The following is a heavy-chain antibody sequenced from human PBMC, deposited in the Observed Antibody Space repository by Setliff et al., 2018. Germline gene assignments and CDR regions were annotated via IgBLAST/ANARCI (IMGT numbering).Heavy chain of an antibody. CDR2: IYNSGST. V-gene: IGHV4-59*01. CDR1: GGSISSYY. J-gene: IGHJ4*02. Sequence: PSETLSLTCTVSGGSISSYYWSWIRQPPGKGLEWIGYIYNSGSTNYNPSLKSRVTISVDTSRNQISLTLSSVTAADTAVYYCSRDNTIVGATDYWGQGALVTVSS. CDR3: SRDNTIVGATDY. D-gene: IGHD1-26*01.